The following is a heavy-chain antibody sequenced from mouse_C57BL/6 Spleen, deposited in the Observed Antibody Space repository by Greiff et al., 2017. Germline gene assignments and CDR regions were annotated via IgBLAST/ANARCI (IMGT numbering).Heavy chain of an antibody. J-gene: IGHJ3*01. CDR3: AREGGLRQEAWFAY. Sequence: EVQLVESGGGLVKPGGSLKLSCAASGFTFSSYAMSWVRQTPEKRLEWVATISDGGSYTYYPDNVKGRFTISRDNAKNNLYLQMSHLKSEDTAMYYCAREGGLRQEAWFAYWGQGTLVTVSA. D-gene: IGHD2-2*01. CDR1: GFTFSSYA. CDR2: ISDGGSYT. V-gene: IGHV5-4*01.